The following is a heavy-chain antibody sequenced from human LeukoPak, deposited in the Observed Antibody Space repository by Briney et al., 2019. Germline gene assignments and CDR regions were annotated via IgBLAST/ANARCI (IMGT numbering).Heavy chain of an antibody. Sequence: KPGGSLRLSCAASGFTFSDYYMSWIRQAPGKGLEWVSYISSSGSTIYYADSVKGRFTISRDNAKNSLYLQMNSLRAEDTAVYYCARDLTDYGDYRYYYGMDVWGQGTTVTVSS. V-gene: IGHV3-11*01. CDR2: ISSSGSTI. CDR3: ARDLTDYGDYRYYYGMDV. D-gene: IGHD4-17*01. J-gene: IGHJ6*02. CDR1: GFTFSDYY.